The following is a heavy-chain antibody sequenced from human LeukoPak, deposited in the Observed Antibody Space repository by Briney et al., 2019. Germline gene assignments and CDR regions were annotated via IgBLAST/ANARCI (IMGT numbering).Heavy chain of an antibody. Sequence: SETLSLTCAVYGGSFSGYYWSWIRQPPGKGREWIGEINHSGSTNYNPSLKSRVTISVDTSKNQFSLKLSSVTAADTAVYYCARPGIAAAGKRGRFDYWGQGTLVTVSS. CDR3: ARPGIAAAGKRGRFDY. CDR1: GGSFSGYY. V-gene: IGHV4-34*01. J-gene: IGHJ4*02. D-gene: IGHD6-13*01. CDR2: INHSGST.